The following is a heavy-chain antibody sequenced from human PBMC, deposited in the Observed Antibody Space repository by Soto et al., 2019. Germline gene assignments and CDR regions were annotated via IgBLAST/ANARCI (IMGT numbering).Heavy chain of an antibody. J-gene: IGHJ5*02. CDR2: ISGSGGST. V-gene: IGHV3-23*01. CDR1: GFTFSSYA. Sequence: PGGSLRLSCAASGFTFSSYAMSWVRQAPGKGLEWVSAISGSGGSTYYADSVKGRFTISRDNSKNTLYLQMNSLRAEDTAVYYCASRSGSYSHLPLAPWGQGTLVTVSS. D-gene: IGHD1-26*01. CDR3: ASRSGSYSHLPLAP.